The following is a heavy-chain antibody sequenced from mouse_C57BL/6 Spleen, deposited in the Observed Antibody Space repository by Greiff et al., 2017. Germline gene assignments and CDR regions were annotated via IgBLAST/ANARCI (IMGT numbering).Heavy chain of an antibody. D-gene: IGHD3-2*02. J-gene: IGHJ2*01. V-gene: IGHV3-6*01. CDR3: ARDRSSGYVFDY. CDR1: GYSITSGYY. Sequence: ESGPGLVKPSQSLSLTCSVTGYSITSGYYWNWIRQFPGNKLEWMGYISYDGSNNYNPSLKNRISITRDTSKNQFFLKLNSVTTEDTATYYCARDRSSGYVFDYWGQGTTLTVSS. CDR2: ISYDGSN.